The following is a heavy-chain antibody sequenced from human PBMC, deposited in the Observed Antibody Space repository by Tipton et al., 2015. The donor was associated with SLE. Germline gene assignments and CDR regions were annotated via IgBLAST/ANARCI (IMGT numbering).Heavy chain of an antibody. V-gene: IGHV1-2*02. D-gene: IGHD7-27*01. J-gene: IGHJ3*02. CDR2: MNPNSGGT. CDR1: GYTFTSYD. Sequence: VQLVQSGAEVKKPGASVKVSCKASGYTFTSYDINWVRQATGQGLEWMGWMNPNSGGTNYAQKFQGRVTMTRDTSISTAYMELSRLRSGASAVYFCARGVDTGDGGAFDIWGQGTMVTVSS. CDR3: ARGVDTGDGGAFDI.